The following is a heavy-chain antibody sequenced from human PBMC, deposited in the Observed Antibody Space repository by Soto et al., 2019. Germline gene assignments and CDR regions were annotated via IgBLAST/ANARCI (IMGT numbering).Heavy chain of an antibody. Sequence: SXTLSLTCTVSGVSISSGGYYCSWILQEPGKGLEWIGYIYYSGSTYYNPSLKSRVTISVDTSKNQFSLKLSSVTAADTAVYYCARAPRLLWFGELLHFDYWGQGTLVTVSS. V-gene: IGHV4-31*03. J-gene: IGHJ4*02. CDR1: GVSISSGGYY. CDR2: IYYSGST. CDR3: ARAPRLLWFGELLHFDY. D-gene: IGHD3-10*01.